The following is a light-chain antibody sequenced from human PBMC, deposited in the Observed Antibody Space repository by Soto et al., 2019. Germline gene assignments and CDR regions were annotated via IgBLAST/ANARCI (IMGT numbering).Light chain of an antibody. V-gene: IGKV3-20*01. Sequence: VVTKSEGTLSLAPGEGSTLSCRVSQSISSSYLAWYQQKPGQAPRLLIYGASSRATGIPDRFSGSGSGTDFTLTISRLEPEDFAVYYCQQYGSSPTFGQGTRLEIK. J-gene: IGKJ5*01. CDR2: GAS. CDR1: QSISSSY. CDR3: QQYGSSPT.